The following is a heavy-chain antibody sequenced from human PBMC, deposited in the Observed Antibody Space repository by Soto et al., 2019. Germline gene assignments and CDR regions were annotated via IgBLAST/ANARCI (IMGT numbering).Heavy chain of an antibody. J-gene: IGHJ6*02. CDR2: ISYDGSNK. CDR3: ARASLGRDYYYYGMDV. V-gene: IGHV3-30-3*01. D-gene: IGHD1-26*01. Sequence: GGSLRLSCAASGVPFCSYAMHWVRQAPGKGLEWVAVISYDGSNKYYADSVKGRFTISRDNSKNTLYLQMNSLRAEDTAVYYSARASLGRDYYYYGMDVWGQGTTVTVSS. CDR1: GVPFCSYA.